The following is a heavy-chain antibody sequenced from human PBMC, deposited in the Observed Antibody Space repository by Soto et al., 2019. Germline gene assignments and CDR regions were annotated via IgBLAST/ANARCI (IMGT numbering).Heavy chain of an antibody. D-gene: IGHD3-3*01. J-gene: IGHJ4*02. Sequence: PSETLSLTCTVSGGSISSSSYYWGWIRQPPGKGLEWIGSIYYSGSTYYNPSLKSRVTISVDTSKNQFSLELRSLRSDDTAVYYCARDYYLGVVIIIDYWGQGTLVTVSS. V-gene: IGHV4-39*07. CDR2: IYYSGST. CDR3: ARDYYLGVVIIIDY. CDR1: GGSISSSSYY.